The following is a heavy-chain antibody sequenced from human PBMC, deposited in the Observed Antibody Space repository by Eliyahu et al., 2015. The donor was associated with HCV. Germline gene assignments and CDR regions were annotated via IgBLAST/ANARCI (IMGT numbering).Heavy chain of an antibody. J-gene: IGHJ4*02. V-gene: IGHV4-34*01. Sequence: QVQLQQWGAGLLKPSETLSLTCAVYGGSFSGYYWSWIRQLPGKGLEWIGEINHSGSTNYNPSLKSRVTISVDTSKNQFSLKLSSVTAADTAVYYCARKSRGWYYYFDYWGQGTLVTVSS. CDR1: GGSFSGYY. CDR2: INHSGST. CDR3: ARKSRGWYYYFDY. D-gene: IGHD6-19*01.